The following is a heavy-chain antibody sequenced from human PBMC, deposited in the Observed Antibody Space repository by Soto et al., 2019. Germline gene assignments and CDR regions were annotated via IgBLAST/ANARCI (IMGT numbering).Heavy chain of an antibody. CDR2: IYSGGGT. CDR1: GFTVSSDY. CDR3: ARDDPIADYDFILVRRLRDAFVI. V-gene: IGHV3-66*01. J-gene: IGHJ3*02. D-gene: IGHD3-16*01. Sequence: GGSLRLSCAVSGFTVSSDYMSWVRQAPGKGLEWVSAIYSGGGTYYADSVKGRLTISRDNSKNTLYLQMNSLRAEDTAVYYCARDDPIADYDFILVRRLRDAFVIWCPGTMVT.